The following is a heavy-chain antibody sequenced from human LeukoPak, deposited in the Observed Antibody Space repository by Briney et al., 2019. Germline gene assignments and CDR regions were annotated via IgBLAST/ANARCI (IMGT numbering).Heavy chain of an antibody. CDR2: ISSSSSYI. Sequence: GGSLRLSCAASGFTFSSYSMNWVRQAPGKGLEWVSSISSSSSYIYYADSVKGRFTISRDNAKDSLYLQMNSLRAEDTAVYYCAREAMVRGVIIRPFDYWGQGTLVTVSS. D-gene: IGHD3-10*01. CDR1: GFTFSSYS. V-gene: IGHV3-21*01. J-gene: IGHJ4*02. CDR3: AREAMVRGVIIRPFDY.